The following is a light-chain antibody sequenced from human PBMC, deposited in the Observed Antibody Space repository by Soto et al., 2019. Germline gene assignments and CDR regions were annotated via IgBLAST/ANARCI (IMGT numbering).Light chain of an antibody. Sequence: QSALTQPASVSGSPGQSITISCTGTSSDVGGYNYVSWYQQHPGKAPKLMIYDVSNRPSGVSNRFSGSKSGNTAALTLSGPQAEDEADYYCSSYTSSSTVVFAGGTKVTVL. CDR1: SSDVGGYNY. CDR2: DVS. CDR3: SSYTSSSTVV. V-gene: IGLV2-14*01. J-gene: IGLJ2*01.